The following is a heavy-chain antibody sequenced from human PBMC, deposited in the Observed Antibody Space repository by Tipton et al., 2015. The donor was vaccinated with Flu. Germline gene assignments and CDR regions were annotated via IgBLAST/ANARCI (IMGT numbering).Heavy chain of an antibody. Sequence: LRLSCAASGFTVSNNYMSWVRQTPGKGLEWVAHIYSGGTTYYTDSVKGRFTISRDSPKNTLYLQMTSLRPEDAAVYYCARVASSFAWYFQSWGQGTLVTVSS. CDR1: GFTVSNNY. CDR3: ARVASSFAWYFQS. D-gene: IGHD2/OR15-2a*01. J-gene: IGHJ4*02. CDR2: IYSGGTT. V-gene: IGHV3-66*02.